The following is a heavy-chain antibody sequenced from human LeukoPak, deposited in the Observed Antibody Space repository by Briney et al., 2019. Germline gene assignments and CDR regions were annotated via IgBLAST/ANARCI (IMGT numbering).Heavy chain of an antibody. CDR3: AREGEQQLARHFDY. J-gene: IGHJ4*02. CDR1: GYTFTGYY. D-gene: IGHD6-13*01. V-gene: IGHV1-2*02. Sequence: ASVKVSCKASGYTFTGYYMHWVRQAPGQGLEWMGWINPNSGGTNYAQKFQGRVTMTRDTSISTAYMELSSLRSEDTAVYYCAREGEQQLARHFDYWGQGTLVTVSS. CDR2: INPNSGGT.